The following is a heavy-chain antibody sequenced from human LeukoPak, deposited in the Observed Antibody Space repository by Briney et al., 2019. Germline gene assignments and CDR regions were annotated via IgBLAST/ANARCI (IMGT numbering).Heavy chain of an antibody. Sequence: NPSETLSLTCTVSGGSISSYYWSWIRQPPGKGLEWIGYIYYSGSTNYNPSLKSRVTISVDTSKNQFSLKLSSVTAADTAVYYCARDALEGFDYWGQGTLVTVSS. CDR1: GGSISSYY. CDR3: ARDALEGFDY. CDR2: IYYSGST. V-gene: IGHV4-59*01. J-gene: IGHJ4*02. D-gene: IGHD5-24*01.